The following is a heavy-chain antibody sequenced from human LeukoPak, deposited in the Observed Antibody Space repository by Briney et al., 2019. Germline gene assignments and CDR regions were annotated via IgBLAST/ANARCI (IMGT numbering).Heavy chain of an antibody. V-gene: IGHV4-4*07. J-gene: IGHJ4*02. CDR1: GGSISSYY. Sequence: SETLSLTCTVSGGSISSYYWSWIRQPAGKGLEWIGRIYTSGSTNYNPSLKSRVTISVDTSKNQFSLKLSSVTAADTAVYYCARDGVATRGTIPGNYFDYWGQGTLVTVSS. D-gene: IGHD5-12*01. CDR3: ARDGVATRGTIPGNYFDY. CDR2: IYTSGST.